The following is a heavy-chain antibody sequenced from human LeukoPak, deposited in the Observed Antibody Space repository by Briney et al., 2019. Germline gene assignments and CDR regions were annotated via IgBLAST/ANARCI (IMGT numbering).Heavy chain of an antibody. CDR2: IYTSGST. V-gene: IGHV4-61*02. Sequence: SSETLSLTCTVSGGSINSGSYYWSWIRQPGGKGLEWIGRIYTSGSTNYNPSLKSRVTISVDTSKNQFSLKLSSVTAADTAVYYCARVGSCYYGSGSYCYYMDVWGKGTTVTISS. J-gene: IGHJ6*03. CDR3: ARVGSCYYGSGSYCYYMDV. CDR1: GGSINSGSYY. D-gene: IGHD3-10*01.